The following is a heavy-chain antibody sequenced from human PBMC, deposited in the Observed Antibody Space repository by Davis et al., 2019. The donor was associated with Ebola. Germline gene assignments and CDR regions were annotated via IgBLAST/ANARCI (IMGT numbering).Heavy chain of an antibody. CDR2: IKQDGGEK. J-gene: IGHJ6*02. CDR1: GFSFSTYG. V-gene: IGHV3-7*03. CDR3: ARDSREWLGPLWEYYGMDV. D-gene: IGHD6-19*01. Sequence: GESLKISCAASGFSFSTYGMYWVRQAPGKGPEWVAIIKQDGGEKYYVDSVKGRFTISRDNAKNSLYLQMNSLRAEDTAVYYCARDSREWLGPLWEYYGMDVWGQGTTVTVSS.